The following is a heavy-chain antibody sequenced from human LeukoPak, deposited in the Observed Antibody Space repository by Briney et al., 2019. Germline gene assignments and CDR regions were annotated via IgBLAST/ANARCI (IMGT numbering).Heavy chain of an antibody. V-gene: IGHV4-39*01. CDR3: ARRKRGGLLLIRVFDY. CDR1: GGSISSYS. CDR2: IYYSGST. D-gene: IGHD3-22*01. J-gene: IGHJ4*02. Sequence: SETLSLTCTVSGGSISSYSWGWIRQPPGKGLEWIGSIYYSGSTYYNPSLKSRVTISVDTSKNQFSLKLSSVTAADTAVYYCARRKRGGLLLIRVFDYWGQGTLVTVSS.